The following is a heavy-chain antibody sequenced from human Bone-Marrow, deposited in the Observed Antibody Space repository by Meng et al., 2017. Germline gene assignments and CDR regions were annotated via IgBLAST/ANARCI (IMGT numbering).Heavy chain of an antibody. CDR1: GFTFGSYA. CDR2: ISGSGGST. V-gene: IGHV3-23*01. D-gene: IGHD3-10*01. Sequence: GESLKISCAASGFTFGSYAMSWVRQAPGKGLEWVSAISGSGGSTYYADSVKGRFTISRDNSKNTLYLQMNSLRAEDTAVYYCAKSDYYGSGSSKQRSYYFDYWGQGTLVTGAS. CDR3: AKSDYYGSGSSKQRSYYFDY. J-gene: IGHJ4*02.